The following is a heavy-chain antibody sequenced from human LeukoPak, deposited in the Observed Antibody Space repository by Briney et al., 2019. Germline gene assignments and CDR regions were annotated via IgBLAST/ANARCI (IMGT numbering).Heavy chain of an antibody. CDR3: ARDDTYGIFVNVDY. CDR1: GYTLTELS. V-gene: IGHV1-24*01. Sequence: GASGKASCKASGYTLTELSIHWVRQSAGNGLEGRGGFDPEDGETIYAQKLQGRVTMTRDMSTSTVYMELSSLRSDDTAVYYCARDDTYGIFVNVDYWGQGTLVTVSS. D-gene: IGHD4-17*01. CDR2: FDPEDGET. J-gene: IGHJ4*02.